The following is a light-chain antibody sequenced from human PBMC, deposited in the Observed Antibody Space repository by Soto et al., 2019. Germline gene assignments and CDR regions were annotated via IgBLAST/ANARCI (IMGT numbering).Light chain of an antibody. J-gene: IGLJ1*01. CDR2: EGN. CDR3: SSYTNINTRACV. V-gene: IGLV2-14*02. CDR1: TNDIGGYNL. Sequence: QSALTQPASVSGSPGQSITISCTGTTNDIGGYNLVSWYQQHPGKAPKLMIYEGNKRPSGVSDRFSGSKSGNTASLTISGLQAEDEAEYYCSSYTNINTRACVFGTGTQLTVL.